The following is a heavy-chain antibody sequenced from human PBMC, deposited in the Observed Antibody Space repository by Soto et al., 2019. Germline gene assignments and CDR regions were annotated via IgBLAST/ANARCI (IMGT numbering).Heavy chain of an antibody. Sequence: QVQLQESGPGLVKPSGTLSLSCAVSGGSMSSGYWWNWVRQPPGKGLEWIGEIYHSGTTNYNPSLKSRVTISVDKSKNQFSLKLSSVTAADTAVYYCVRGDDPHFYYGMAVWGQGTTVTVSS. CDR3: VRGDDPHFYYGMAV. CDR1: GGSMSSGYW. CDR2: IYHSGTT. J-gene: IGHJ6*02. V-gene: IGHV4-4*02. D-gene: IGHD1-1*01.